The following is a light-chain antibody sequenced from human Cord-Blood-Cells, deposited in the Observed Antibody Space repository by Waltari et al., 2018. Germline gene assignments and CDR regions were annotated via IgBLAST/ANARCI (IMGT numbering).Light chain of an antibody. J-gene: IGLJ2*01. CDR2: EGS. CDR1: SRDVGSYNL. V-gene: IGLV2-23*01. Sequence: QSALTQPAPVSGSPGQSITISCTGTSRDVGSYNLVSWYQQHPGKAPKLMIYEGSKRPSGVSNRFSGSKSGNTASLTISGLQAEDEADYYCCSYAGSVVFGGGTKLTVL. CDR3: CSYAGSVV.